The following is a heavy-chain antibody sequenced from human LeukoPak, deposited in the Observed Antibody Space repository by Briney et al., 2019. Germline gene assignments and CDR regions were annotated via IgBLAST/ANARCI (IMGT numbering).Heavy chain of an antibody. V-gene: IGHV4-39*01. CDR1: GGSISSGGYY. J-gene: IGHJ6*02. CDR2: IYYSGST. Sequence: PSETLSLTCTVSGGSISSGGYYWSWIRQPPGKGLEWIGSIYYSGSTYYNPSLKSRVTISVDTSKNQFSLKLSSVTAADTAVYYCARLGHIVVVNYGMDVWGQGTTVTVSS. CDR3: ARLGHIVVVNYGMDV. D-gene: IGHD2-21*01.